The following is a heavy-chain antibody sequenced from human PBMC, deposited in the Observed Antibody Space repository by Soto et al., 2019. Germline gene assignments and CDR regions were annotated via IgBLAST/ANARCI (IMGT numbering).Heavy chain of an antibody. J-gene: IGHJ6*02. CDR2: IWYDGSNK. CDR3: ASSTYYYGSGSYFFPPKDYNGMDV. D-gene: IGHD3-10*01. V-gene: IGHV3-33*01. CDR1: GFTFSSYG. Sequence: PGGSLRLSCAASGFTFSSYGMHWVRQAPGKGLEWVAVIWYDGSNKYYADSVKGRFTISRDNSKNTLYLQMNSLRAEDTAVYYCASSTYYYGSGSYFFPPKDYNGMDVWGQGTTVTVSS.